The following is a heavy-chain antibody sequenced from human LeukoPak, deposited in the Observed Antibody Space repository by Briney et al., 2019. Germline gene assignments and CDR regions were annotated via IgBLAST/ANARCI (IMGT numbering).Heavy chain of an antibody. V-gene: IGHV3-23*01. Sequence: GGSLRLSCAASGFTFSSYAMGWVRQAPGKGLEWVSAITASGGNAYYADSVKGRFTTSRDNSKNTLYLQVNSLRAEDTAVYYCAKGNGYSYGRYYFDYWGQGTLVTVSS. CDR3: AKGNGYSYGRYYFDY. CDR1: GFTFSSYA. D-gene: IGHD5-18*01. CDR2: ITASGGNA. J-gene: IGHJ4*02.